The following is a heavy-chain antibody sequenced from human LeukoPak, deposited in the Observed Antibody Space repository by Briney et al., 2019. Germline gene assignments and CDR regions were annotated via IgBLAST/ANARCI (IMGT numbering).Heavy chain of an antibody. CDR2: MNPNSGNT. J-gene: IGHJ6*03. CDR1: GCTFTIYD. Sequence: GASVEVSCKTSGCTFTIYDINWVRQATGQGLEWMGWMNPNSGNTGYAQKFQGRVTMARNTSTSTVYMELSSLRSEDTAVYYCARGTFTKLGGYYYYMDVWGKGTTVTVSS. V-gene: IGHV1-8*01. D-gene: IGHD2-8*01. CDR3: ARGTFTKLGGYYYYMDV.